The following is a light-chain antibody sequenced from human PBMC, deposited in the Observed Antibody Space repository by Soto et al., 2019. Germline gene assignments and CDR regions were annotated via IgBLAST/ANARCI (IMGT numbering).Light chain of an antibody. CDR2: GAS. V-gene: IGKV3-20*01. CDR1: QSISSSY. Sequence: EIVLTQSPGTLSLSPGERATLSCRASQSISSSYLAWYQQTPGQAPRLLIYGASSRATGIPDRFSGSGSGTDFTLNISRLEPEDFAVYYCQQYGSSSYTFGQGTKLEIK. J-gene: IGKJ2*01. CDR3: QQYGSSSYT.